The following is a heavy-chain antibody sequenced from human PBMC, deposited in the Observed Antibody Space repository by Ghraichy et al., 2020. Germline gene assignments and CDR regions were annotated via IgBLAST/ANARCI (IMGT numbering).Heavy chain of an antibody. J-gene: IGHJ4*02. D-gene: IGHD3-9*01. CDR3: ARQIAVSFDWLESPDY. Sequence: GGSLRLSCAASGFTFSSYSMNWVRQAPGKGLEWVSYISSSSSTIYYADSVKGRFTISRDNAKNSLYLQMNSLRDEDTAVYYCARQIAVSFDWLESPDYWGQGTLVTVSS. CDR1: GFTFSSYS. CDR2: ISSSSSTI. V-gene: IGHV3-48*02.